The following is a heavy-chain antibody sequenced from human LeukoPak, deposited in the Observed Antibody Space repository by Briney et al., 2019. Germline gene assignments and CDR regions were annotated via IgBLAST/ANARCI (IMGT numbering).Heavy chain of an antibody. J-gene: IGHJ3*02. CDR3: ARERYGSGSEAFDI. Sequence: SETLSLTRTVSGGSISSSSYYWGWIRQPPGKGLEWIGSIYYSGSTNYNPSLKSRVTISVDTSKNQFSLKLSSVTAADTAVYYCARERYGSGSEAFDIWGQGTMVTVSS. CDR2: IYYSGST. V-gene: IGHV4-39*07. CDR1: GGSISSSSYY. D-gene: IGHD3-10*01.